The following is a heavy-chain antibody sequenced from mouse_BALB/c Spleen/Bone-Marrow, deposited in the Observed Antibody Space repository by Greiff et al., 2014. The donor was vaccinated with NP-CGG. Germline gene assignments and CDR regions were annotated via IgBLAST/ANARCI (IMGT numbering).Heavy chain of an antibody. Sequence: QVQLQQSGAELVRTGASVELSCKASGYIFTSYWINWVKQRPGQGLEWIGNIYPSDNYTNYNQKFKDKSTLTVDKSSSPAYMQLSSPTSEDSAVYYCTRTYEYFDYWGQGTTLAVSS. CDR1: GYIFTSYW. CDR2: IYPSDNYT. CDR3: TRTYEYFDY. J-gene: IGHJ2*01. D-gene: IGHD2-3*01. V-gene: IGHV1-69*01.